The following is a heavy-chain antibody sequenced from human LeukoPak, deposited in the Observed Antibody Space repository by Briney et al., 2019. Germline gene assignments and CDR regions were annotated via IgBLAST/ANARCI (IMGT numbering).Heavy chain of an antibody. CDR1: GYSISSGYY. D-gene: IGHD3-22*01. CDR2: IYHSGST. CDR3: ASYYYDSSGYSTADTDY. Sequence: PSETLSLTCAVSGYSISSGYYWGWIRQPPGKGLEWIGSIYHSGSTYYNPSLKSRVTISVDTSKNQFSLKLSSVTAADTAVYYCASYYYDSSGYSTADTDYWGQGTLVTVSS. V-gene: IGHV4-38-2*01. J-gene: IGHJ4*02.